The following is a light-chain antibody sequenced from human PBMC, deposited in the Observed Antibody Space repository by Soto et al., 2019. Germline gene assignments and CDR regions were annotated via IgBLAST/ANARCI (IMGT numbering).Light chain of an antibody. Sequence: PGERATLSCRASQSVSNSRIAWYQQKPGQAPRLLIYGASSRATGIPDRFSGGGSGTDFTLTVSRLEPEDFAVYYCQQWNTFGQGTKVEIK. CDR1: QSVSNSR. V-gene: IGKV3-20*01. J-gene: IGKJ1*01. CDR2: GAS. CDR3: QQWNT.